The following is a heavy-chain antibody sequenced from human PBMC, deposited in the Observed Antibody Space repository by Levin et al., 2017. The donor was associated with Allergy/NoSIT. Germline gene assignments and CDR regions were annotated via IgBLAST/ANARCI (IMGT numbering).Heavy chain of an antibody. J-gene: IGHJ6*02. CDR2: FYYDGTT. Sequence: GSLRLSCTVSGGSISSYYWSWVRQSPGKGLEWIGYFYYDGTTNYSPSLKTRVTISGDTSKNQLSLKVNSVTAADTAVYYCARDRTLRSGGTTYYYGMDVWGQGTTVTVSS. CDR1: GGSISSYY. CDR3: ARDRTLRSGGTTYYYGMDV. V-gene: IGHV4-59*01. D-gene: IGHD2-15*01.